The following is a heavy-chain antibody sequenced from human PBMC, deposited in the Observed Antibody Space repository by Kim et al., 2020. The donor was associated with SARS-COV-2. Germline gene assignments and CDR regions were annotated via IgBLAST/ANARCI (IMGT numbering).Heavy chain of an antibody. D-gene: IGHD6-19*01. CDR1: GYTFTSYG. CDR2: INSGKGNT. V-gene: IGHV1-3*04. Sequence: ASVKVSCKASGYTFTSYGIHWVRQAPGQRLEWMGCINSGKGNTEYSQKFQGRVSITRDTSASTDYMELSSLIPEDTAVYYCARESSGWSQINYWGQGTLVTVYS. J-gene: IGHJ4*02. CDR3: ARESSGWSQINY.